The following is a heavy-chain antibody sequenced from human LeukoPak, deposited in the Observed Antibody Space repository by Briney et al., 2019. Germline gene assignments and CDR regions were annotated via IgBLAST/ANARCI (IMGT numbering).Heavy chain of an antibody. V-gene: IGHV4-39*01. D-gene: IGHD3-10*01. CDR1: GGSISSSSYY. CDR2: IYYSGST. J-gene: IGHJ4*02. CDR3: ARHFFSVVRWLGEPFDY. Sequence: PSETLSLTCTVSGGSISSSSYYWGWIRQPPGKGLEWIGSIYYSGSTYYNPSLKSRVTISVDTSKNQFSLKLSSVTAADTAVYYCARHFFSVVRWLGEPFDYWGQGTLVTVSS.